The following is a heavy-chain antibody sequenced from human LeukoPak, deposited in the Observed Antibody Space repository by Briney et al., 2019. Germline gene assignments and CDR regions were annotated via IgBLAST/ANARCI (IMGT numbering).Heavy chain of an antibody. CDR2: MNPNSGNT. D-gene: IGHD4-17*01. Sequence: ASVKVSCKASEYTFIGYYMHWVRQATGQGLEWMGWMNPNSGNTGYAQKFQGRVTMTRNTSISTAYMELSSLRSEDTAVYYCARAATVTRRACLYWGQGTLVTVSS. V-gene: IGHV1-8*02. J-gene: IGHJ4*02. CDR1: EYTFIGYY. CDR3: ARAATVTRRACLY.